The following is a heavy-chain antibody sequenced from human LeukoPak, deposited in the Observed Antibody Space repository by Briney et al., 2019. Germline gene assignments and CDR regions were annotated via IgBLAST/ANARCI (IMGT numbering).Heavy chain of an antibody. CDR1: GVSFTSYY. CDR3: ARVATYYYDSSGYSDY. V-gene: IGHV4-39*07. Sequence: PSETLSLTCGVYGVSFTSYYWGWLRQPPGKGLEWVGSIYYSGSTYYNPSLKSRVTISVDTSKNQFSLKLSSVTAADTAVYYCARVATYYYDSSGYSDYWGQGTLVTVSS. J-gene: IGHJ4*02. CDR2: IYYSGST. D-gene: IGHD3-22*01.